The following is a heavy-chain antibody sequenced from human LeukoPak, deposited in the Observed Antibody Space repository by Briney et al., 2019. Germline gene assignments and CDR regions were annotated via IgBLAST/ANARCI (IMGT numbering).Heavy chain of an antibody. Sequence: PGGSLRLSCAASGFTFSSDSMNWVRQAPGKGLEWASSISSNSRSIYYADSVKGRFTVSRDNAENSLYLQMNSLRAEDTAVYYCARSLTGDLDWFDPWGRGTLVAVSS. D-gene: IGHD7-27*01. CDR1: GFTFSSDS. CDR2: ISSNSRSI. J-gene: IGHJ5*02. CDR3: ARSLTGDLDWFDP. V-gene: IGHV3-21*01.